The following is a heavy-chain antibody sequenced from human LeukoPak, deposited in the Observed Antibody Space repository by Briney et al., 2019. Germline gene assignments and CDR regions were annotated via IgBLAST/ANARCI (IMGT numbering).Heavy chain of an antibody. Sequence: PGGSLRLSCAASGFTFGSYTMNWVRQAPGKGLEWVSSISSSSSYIYYADSVKGRFTISRDNAKKSLYPQMNSLRAEDTAVYYCARGWPRGAFDIWGQGTMVTVSS. J-gene: IGHJ3*02. CDR1: GFTFGSYT. D-gene: IGHD1-26*01. V-gene: IGHV3-21*01. CDR2: ISSSSSYI. CDR3: ARGWPRGAFDI.